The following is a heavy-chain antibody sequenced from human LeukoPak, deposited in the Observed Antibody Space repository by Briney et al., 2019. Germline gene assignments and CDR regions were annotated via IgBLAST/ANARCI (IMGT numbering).Heavy chain of an antibody. J-gene: IGHJ5*02. D-gene: IGHD2-21*02. CDR3: ARDRVNRADCGGDCYSAVFDH. V-gene: IGHV3-30*04. CDR1: GFTFSSHA. CDR2: ISRDGRRI. Sequence: GGSLRLSCAASGFTFSSHAMHWVRQAPGKGLEWVAVISRDGRRIYYTDSAKGRFIISRDNSKNTLSLQMNGLRGEDTAVYSCARDRVNRADCGGDCYSAVFDHWGQGILVTVSS.